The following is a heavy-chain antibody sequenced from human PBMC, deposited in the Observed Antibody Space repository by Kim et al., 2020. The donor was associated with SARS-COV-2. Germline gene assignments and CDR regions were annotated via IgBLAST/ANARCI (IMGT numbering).Heavy chain of an antibody. D-gene: IGHD6-19*01. V-gene: IGHV3-73*01. CDR2: IRSKANSYAT. J-gene: IGHJ4*02. CDR1: GFTFSGSA. Sequence: GGSLRLSCAASGFTFSGSAMHWVRQASGKGLEWVGRIRSKANSYATAYAASVKGRFTISRDDSKNTAYLQMNSLKTEDTAVYYCTRHKVDEAVRDDYWGQGTLVTVSS. CDR3: TRHKVDEAVRDDY.